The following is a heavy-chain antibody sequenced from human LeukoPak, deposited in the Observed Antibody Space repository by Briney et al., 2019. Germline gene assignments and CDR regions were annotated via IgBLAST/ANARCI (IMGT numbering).Heavy chain of an antibody. Sequence: GGSLRLSCAASGFTFSSYAMSWVRQAPGKGLEWVSGISGGGGSTYSADSVKGRLTISRDNSENTLYLQMNTLRAEDTAVYYCAKFAGTSSHLEKWLRFGDNWFDPWGQGTLVTVSS. CDR3: AKFAGTSSHLEKWLRFGDNWFDP. D-gene: IGHD5-12*01. CDR2: ISGGGGST. CDR1: GFTFSSYA. V-gene: IGHV3-23*01. J-gene: IGHJ5*02.